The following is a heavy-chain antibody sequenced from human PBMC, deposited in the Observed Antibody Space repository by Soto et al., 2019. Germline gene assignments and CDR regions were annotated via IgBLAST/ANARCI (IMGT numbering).Heavy chain of an antibody. V-gene: IGHV1-69*01. CDR3: ARGLLYAEGIAARFLDY. D-gene: IGHD6-6*01. CDR2: IIPIFGTA. CDR1: GGTFSSYA. Sequence: QVQLVQSGAEVKKPGSSVKVSCKASGGTFSSYAISWVRQAPGQGLEWMGGIIPIFGTANYAQKFQGRVTITADESTSTAYMELSSLRSEDTAVYYCARGLLYAEGIAARFLDYWGQGTLVTVSS. J-gene: IGHJ4*02.